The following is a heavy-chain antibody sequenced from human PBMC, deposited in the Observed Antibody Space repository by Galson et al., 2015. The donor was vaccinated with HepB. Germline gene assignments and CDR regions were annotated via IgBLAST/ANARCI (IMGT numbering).Heavy chain of an antibody. J-gene: IGHJ6*02. CDR1: GGTFSSYA. CDR3: ARTALGYCTNGVCSYYYYYGMDV. Sequence: SVKVSCKASGGTFSSYAISWVRQAPGQGLEWMGGIIPIFGTANYAQKFQGRVTITADESTSTAYMELSSLRSEDTAVYYCARTALGYCTNGVCSYYYYYGMDVWGQGTTVTVSS. V-gene: IGHV1-69*13. CDR2: IIPIFGTA. D-gene: IGHD2-8*01.